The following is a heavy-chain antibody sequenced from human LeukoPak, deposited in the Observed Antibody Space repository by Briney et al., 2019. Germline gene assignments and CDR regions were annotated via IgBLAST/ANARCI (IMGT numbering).Heavy chain of an antibody. Sequence: SETLSLTCAVYGGSLSGYYWSWIRQPPGKGLEWIGEINHSGSTNYNPSLKSRVTISVDTSKNQFSLKLSSVTAADTAVYYCAASDYYDSSGYYSAVDYWGQGTLVTVSS. CDR2: INHSGST. D-gene: IGHD3-22*01. CDR3: AASDYYDSSGYYSAVDY. V-gene: IGHV4-34*01. J-gene: IGHJ4*02. CDR1: GGSLSGYY.